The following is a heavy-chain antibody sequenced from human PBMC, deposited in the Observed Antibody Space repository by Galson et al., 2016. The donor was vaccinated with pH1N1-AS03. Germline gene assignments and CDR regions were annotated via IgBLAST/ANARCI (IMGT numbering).Heavy chain of an antibody. Sequence: SLRLSCAVSGFSFAAYAVHWVRQAPGKGLGWVSSFSWNSNMIDYADSVKGRFTISRDTSKNSLNLHMNSLRAEDTALYYCIKGGAASADFFDIWGQGTMVTVSS. CDR2: FSWNSNMI. CDR1: GFSFAAYA. J-gene: IGHJ3*02. CDR3: IKGGAASADFFDI. V-gene: IGHV3-9*01. D-gene: IGHD3/OR15-3a*01.